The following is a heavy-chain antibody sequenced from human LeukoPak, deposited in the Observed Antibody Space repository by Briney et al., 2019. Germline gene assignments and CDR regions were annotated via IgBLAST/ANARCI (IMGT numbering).Heavy chain of an antibody. CDR1: GFTFSSYG. J-gene: IGHJ4*02. CDR3: AKDRPTGVRYCSGGSCYPGDY. Sequence: QPGGSLRLSCAASGFTFSSYGMSWVRQAPGKGLEWVSAISGSGGSTYYADSVKGRFTISRDNSKNTLYLQMNSLRAEDTAVYYCAKDRPTGVRYCSGGSCYPGDYWGQGTLVTVSS. V-gene: IGHV3-23*01. D-gene: IGHD2-15*01. CDR2: ISGSGGST.